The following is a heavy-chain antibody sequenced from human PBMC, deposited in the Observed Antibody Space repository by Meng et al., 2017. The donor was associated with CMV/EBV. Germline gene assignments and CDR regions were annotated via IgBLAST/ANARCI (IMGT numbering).Heavy chain of an antibody. CDR1: GFTFSSYS. D-gene: IGHD3-3*01. V-gene: IGHV3-48*04. CDR2: ISSSSSTI. Sequence: GESLKISCAASGFTFSSYSMNWVRQAPGKGLEWVSYISSSSSTIYYADSVKGRFTISRDNAKNSLYLQMNSLRAEDTAVYYCARVGSYDFWSGYHYYFDYWGQGTLVTVSS. CDR3: ARVGSYDFWSGYHYYFDY. J-gene: IGHJ4*02.